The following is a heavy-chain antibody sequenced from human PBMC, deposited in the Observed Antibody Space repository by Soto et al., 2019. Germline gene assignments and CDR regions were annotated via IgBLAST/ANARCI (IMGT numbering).Heavy chain of an antibody. V-gene: IGHV1-8*01. Sequence: GASVKVSCKASGYTFTSYDINWVRQATGQGLEWMGWMNPNSGNTGYAQKFQGRVTMTRNTSISTAYMELSSLRSEDTAVYYCARGGYRFSGLRESRIYYYYYGMDVWGQGTTVTVSS. J-gene: IGHJ6*02. D-gene: IGHD5-12*01. CDR3: ARGGYRFSGLRESRIYYYYYGMDV. CDR2: MNPNSGNT. CDR1: GYTFTSYD.